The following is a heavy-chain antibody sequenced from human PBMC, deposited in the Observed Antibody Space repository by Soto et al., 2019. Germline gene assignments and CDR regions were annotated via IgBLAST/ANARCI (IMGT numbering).Heavy chain of an antibody. CDR3: ARTITGGPIDY. CDR1: GFTFASYA. CDR2: ISGSGGTT. Sequence: EVQLLESGGGLVQPGGPLRLSCAASGFTFASYAMTWVRQAPGKGLEWVSVISGSGGTTHYADSVKGRFTISRDHSKNTRDVHMNSLRVEDTAVYYCARTITGGPIDYWGQGTLVTVSS. V-gene: IGHV3-23*01. J-gene: IGHJ4*02. D-gene: IGHD2-8*02.